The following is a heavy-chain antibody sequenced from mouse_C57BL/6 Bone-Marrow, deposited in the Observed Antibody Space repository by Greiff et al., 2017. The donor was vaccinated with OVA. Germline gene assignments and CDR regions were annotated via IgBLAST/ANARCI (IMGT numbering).Heavy chain of an antibody. CDR1: GYTFTDYN. D-gene: IGHD3-2*02. CDR2: INPNNGGT. Sequence: VQLKQSGPELVKPGASVKMSCKASGYTFTDYNMHWVKQSHGKSLEWIGYINPNNGGTSYNQKFKGKATLTVNKSSSTAYMELRSLTSEDSAVYYCASRQLRLRAMDYWGQGTSVTVSS. J-gene: IGHJ4*01. V-gene: IGHV1-22*01. CDR3: ASRQLRLRAMDY.